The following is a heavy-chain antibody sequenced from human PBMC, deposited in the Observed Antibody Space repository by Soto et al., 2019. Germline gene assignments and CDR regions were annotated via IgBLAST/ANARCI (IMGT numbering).Heavy chain of an antibody. CDR1: GFTFSSYW. CDR2: IKQDGSEK. V-gene: IGHV3-7*01. Sequence: EVQLVESGGGLVQPGGARRLSCAASGFTFSSYWMSWVRRAPGKGLEWVANIKQDGSEKYYVASMKGRFTISRDNAKHSLYRPMNSLRAEYTAVYYCADGADGPLYFQYWGQGTLVTVSS. CDR3: ADGADGPLYFQY. J-gene: IGHJ1*01.